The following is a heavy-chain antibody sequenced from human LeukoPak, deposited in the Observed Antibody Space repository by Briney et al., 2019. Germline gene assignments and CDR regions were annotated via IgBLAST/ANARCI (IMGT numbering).Heavy chain of an antibody. CDR3: ARHYCSSTSCYRPWDAFDI. Sequence: SQTLSLTCTVSGGSISSGGYYWSWIRQHPGKGLEWIGYIYYSGSTYYNPFLKSRVTISVDTSKNQFSLKLSSVTAADTAVYYCARHYCSSTSCYRPWDAFDIRGQGTMVTVSS. D-gene: IGHD2-2*01. CDR1: GGSISSGGYY. V-gene: IGHV4-31*03. J-gene: IGHJ3*02. CDR2: IYYSGST.